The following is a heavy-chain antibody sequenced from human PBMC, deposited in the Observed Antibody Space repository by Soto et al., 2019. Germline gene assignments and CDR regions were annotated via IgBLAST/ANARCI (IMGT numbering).Heavy chain of an antibody. CDR2: IIPVFGTT. CDR1: GGTFSSDG. V-gene: IGHV1-69*06. D-gene: IGHD3-10*01. Sequence: VKVSCKASGGTFSSDGISWVRQAPGQGLEWMGGIIPVFGTTRYAQNFQGRVTITADTSASTVDMELNSLTSEDTATYYCARGHYVSAGSVATSYYYYGMDVWGQGTTVTVSS. J-gene: IGHJ6*01. CDR3: ARGHYVSAGSVATSYYYYGMDV.